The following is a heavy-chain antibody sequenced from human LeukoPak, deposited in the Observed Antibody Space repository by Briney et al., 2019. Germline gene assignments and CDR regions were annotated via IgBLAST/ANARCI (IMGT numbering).Heavy chain of an antibody. CDR3: ARENSSSSPGYYYYYMDV. D-gene: IGHD6-6*01. J-gene: IGHJ6*03. CDR1: GGSISSYY. Sequence: SETLSLTCTVSGGSISSYYWSWIRQPAGKGLEWIGRIYTSGSTNYNPSLKSRVTISVDTSKNQFSLKLSSVTAADTAVYYCARENSSSSPGYYYYYMDVWGKGTTVTVSS. V-gene: IGHV4-4*07. CDR2: IYTSGST.